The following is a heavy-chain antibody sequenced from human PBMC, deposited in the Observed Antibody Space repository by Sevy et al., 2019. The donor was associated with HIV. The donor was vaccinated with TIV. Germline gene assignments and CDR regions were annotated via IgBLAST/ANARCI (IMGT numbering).Heavy chain of an antibody. V-gene: IGHV1-46*01. J-gene: IGHJ4*02. CDR1: GYTFTTYY. CDR2: INPSGGYT. Sequence: ASVKVSCKTSGYTFTTYYMHWVRQAPGQGLEWMELINPSGGYTSNAQKFQGRVTMTSDTSATTVHMELRSLTSEDSAIYYCARTRTCGGSCYYFDYWGQGTQITVSS. D-gene: IGHD2-15*01. CDR3: ARTRTCGGSCYYFDY.